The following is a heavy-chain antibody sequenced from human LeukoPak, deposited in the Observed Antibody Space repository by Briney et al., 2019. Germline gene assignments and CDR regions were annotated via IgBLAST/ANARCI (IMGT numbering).Heavy chain of an antibody. CDR3: ASTLAAAGKEEGNY. D-gene: IGHD6-13*01. V-gene: IGHV1-2*02. J-gene: IGHJ4*02. Sequence: VASVKVSCKASGYTFTGYYMHWVRQAPGQGLEWMGWINPNSGGTNYAQKFQGRVTMTRDTSISTAYMELSRLRSDDTAVYYCASTLAAAGKEEGNYWGQGTLVTVSS. CDR2: INPNSGGT. CDR1: GYTFTGYY.